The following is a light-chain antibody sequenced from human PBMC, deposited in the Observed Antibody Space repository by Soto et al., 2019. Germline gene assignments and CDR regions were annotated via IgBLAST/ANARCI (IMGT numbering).Light chain of an antibody. Sequence: DIQMTQSPSTLSASVGDRVTITCRASQSISSWLAWYQQKPGRAPKLLIYKASSLESGVPSRFSGSGSGTEFTLTISSLQPDDFATYHCQQYHTYLTFGGGTKVDIK. V-gene: IGKV1-5*03. CDR3: QQYHTYLT. CDR2: KAS. CDR1: QSISSW. J-gene: IGKJ4*01.